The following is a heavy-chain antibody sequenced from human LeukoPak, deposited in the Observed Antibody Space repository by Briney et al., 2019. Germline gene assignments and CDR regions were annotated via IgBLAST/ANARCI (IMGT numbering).Heavy chain of an antibody. J-gene: IGHJ4*02. D-gene: IGHD3-9*01. CDR3: AKGYMDDILTGYFDY. CDR2: ISWNSGSI. V-gene: IGHV3-9*01. CDR1: GFTFDDYA. Sequence: GGSLRLSCAASGFTFDDYAMHWVRQAPGKGLEWVSGISWNSGSIGYADSVKGRFTISRDNAKNSLYLQMNSLRAEDTALYYCAKGYMDDILTGYFDYWGQGTLVTVSS.